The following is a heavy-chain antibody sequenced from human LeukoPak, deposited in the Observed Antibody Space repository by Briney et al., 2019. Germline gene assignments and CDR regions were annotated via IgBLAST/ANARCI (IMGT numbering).Heavy chain of an antibody. D-gene: IGHD4-11*01. J-gene: IGHJ4*02. Sequence: PGGSLRLSCTASLFTFSSYAMSWVCHAPGKGLEWVSGIVAGGNFTYYADSVKGRFTISRDNSRNTLYLQMNSLRADDMAVYSCVKDPDYTTFGYYFTDWGQGTLVTVSS. CDR1: LFTFSSYA. CDR2: IVAGGNFT. CDR3: VKDPDYTTFGYYFTD. V-gene: IGHV3-23*01.